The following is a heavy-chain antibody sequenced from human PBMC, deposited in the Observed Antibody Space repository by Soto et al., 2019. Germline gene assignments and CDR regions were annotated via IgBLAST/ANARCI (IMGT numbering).Heavy chain of an antibody. D-gene: IGHD6-19*01. CDR2: ISGSGGST. V-gene: IGHV3-23*01. CDR3: AKDLAQSSPGIAVAGSSE. Sequence: GGSLRLSCAASGFTFSSYAMSWVRQAPGKGLEWVSAISGSGGSTYYADSVKGRFTISRDNSKNTLYLQMNSLRAEDTAVYYCAKDLAQSSPGIAVAGSSEWGQGTLVTVSS. J-gene: IGHJ4*02. CDR1: GFTFSSYA.